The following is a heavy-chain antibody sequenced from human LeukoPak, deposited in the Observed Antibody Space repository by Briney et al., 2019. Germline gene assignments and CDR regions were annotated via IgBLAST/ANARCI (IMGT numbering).Heavy chain of an antibody. Sequence: ASVKVSCKASGGTFSSYTISWVRQAPGQGLEWMGWINPNSGGTNYAQKFQGWVTMTRDTSITTVYMELNRLTSDDTALYYCARVGYCSGDRCYLHFDYWGQGTLVTVSS. CDR3: ARVGYCSGDRCYLHFDY. D-gene: IGHD2-15*01. CDR1: GGTFSSYT. CDR2: INPNSGGT. J-gene: IGHJ4*02. V-gene: IGHV1-2*04.